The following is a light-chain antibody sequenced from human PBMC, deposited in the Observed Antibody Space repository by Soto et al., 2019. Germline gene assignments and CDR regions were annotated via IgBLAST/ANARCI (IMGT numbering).Light chain of an antibody. V-gene: IGKV3-11*01. J-gene: IGKJ1*01. CDR1: QSISSY. CDR3: QQRSNWPPTWT. CDR2: DAS. Sequence: EIVLTQSPATLSLSPGERATLSCRASQSISSYLAWYQQKPGQAPRLLIYDASNRATGIPARFSGSGSGTDFTLPISSLEPEDFAVYYCQQRSNWPPTWTFGQGTRWIS.